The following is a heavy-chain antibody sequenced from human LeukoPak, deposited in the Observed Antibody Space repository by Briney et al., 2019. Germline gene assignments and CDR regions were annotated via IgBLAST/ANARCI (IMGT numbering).Heavy chain of an antibody. Sequence: ASVKVSCKASGYTFTGYYMHWVRQAPGQGLEWMGWINPNSGGTNYAQKFQGRVTMTRDTSISTAYMELSRLRSDDTAVYYCARDTPSDWQQLGPFDYWGQGTLVTVSS. CDR1: GYTFTGYY. D-gene: IGHD6-13*01. CDR2: INPNSGGT. J-gene: IGHJ4*02. CDR3: ARDTPSDWQQLGPFDY. V-gene: IGHV1-2*02.